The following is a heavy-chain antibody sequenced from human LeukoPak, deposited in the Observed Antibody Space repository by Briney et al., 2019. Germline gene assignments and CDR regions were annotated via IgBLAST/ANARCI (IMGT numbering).Heavy chain of an antibody. CDR2: INHNGEGT. D-gene: IGHD6-19*01. Sequence: GGSLRLSCAASGFTFSIYTMNWVRQAPGKGLEWVSIINHNGEGTYYADSVQGRFTISRDNSKNTVYLQMNSLRAEDTAIYYCAKDGHCPDSGCTTQIPVAGYGDSWGQGTLVTVSS. J-gene: IGHJ1*01. CDR1: GFTFSIYT. V-gene: IGHV3-23*01. CDR3: AKDGHCPDSGCTTQIPVAGYGDS.